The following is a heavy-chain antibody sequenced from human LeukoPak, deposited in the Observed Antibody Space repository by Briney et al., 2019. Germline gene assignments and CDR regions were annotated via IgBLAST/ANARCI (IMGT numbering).Heavy chain of an antibody. J-gene: IGHJ4*02. D-gene: IGHD4-17*01. V-gene: IGHV3-64D*09. Sequence: PGGSLRLSCSASGFAFSSYAMHWVRQAPGKGLEYVSAISSKGGSTYCADSVKGRFTISRDNPKNTLYLQMSGLRTEDTAVYYCVKDHGSNGDYGDWFDFWGQGTLVTVSS. CDR1: GFAFSSYA. CDR2: ISSKGGST. CDR3: VKDHGSNGDYGDWFDF.